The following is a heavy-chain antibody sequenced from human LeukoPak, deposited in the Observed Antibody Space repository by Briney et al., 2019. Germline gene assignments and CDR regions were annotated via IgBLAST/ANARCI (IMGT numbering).Heavy chain of an antibody. CDR3: ASRAIAAAYFDY. Sequence: SVTVSCKASGGTFSSYAISWVRQAPGQGLEWMGGIIPIFGTANYAQKFQGRVTITADESTSTAYMELSSLRSEDTAVYYCASRAIAAAYFDYWGQGTLVTVSS. V-gene: IGHV1-69*13. J-gene: IGHJ4*02. CDR1: GGTFSSYA. CDR2: IIPIFGTA. D-gene: IGHD6-6*01.